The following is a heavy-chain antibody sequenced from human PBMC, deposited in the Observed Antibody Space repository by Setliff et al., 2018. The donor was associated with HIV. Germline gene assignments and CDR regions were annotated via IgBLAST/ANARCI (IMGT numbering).Heavy chain of an antibody. CDR3: ARHASTWYYESSGPHFDY. Sequence: ASVKVSCKASGYTLSTYALYWVRQAPGQRLEWMGWINSDNGNTKFSQKFQGRLTITADTTASTAYMVLSSLTSEDTAVYYCARHASTWYYESSGPHFDYWGQGTLVTVSS. J-gene: IGHJ4*02. V-gene: IGHV1-3*01. D-gene: IGHD3-22*01. CDR1: GYTLSTYA. CDR2: INSDNGNT.